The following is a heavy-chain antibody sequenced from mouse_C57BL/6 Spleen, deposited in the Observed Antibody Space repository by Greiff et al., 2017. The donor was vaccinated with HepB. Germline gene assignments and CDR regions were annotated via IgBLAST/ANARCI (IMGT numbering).Heavy chain of an antibody. V-gene: IGHV1-80*01. Sequence: VQLQQSGAELVKPGASVKISCKASGYAFSSYWMNWVKQRPGKGLEWIGQIYPGDGDTNYNGKFKGKATLTADKSSSTAYMQLSSLTTEDYAVYFCARSFITTVVADYWGQGTTLIVSS. J-gene: IGHJ2*01. CDR3: ARSFITTVVADY. CDR2: IYPGDGDT. D-gene: IGHD1-1*01. CDR1: GYAFSSYW.